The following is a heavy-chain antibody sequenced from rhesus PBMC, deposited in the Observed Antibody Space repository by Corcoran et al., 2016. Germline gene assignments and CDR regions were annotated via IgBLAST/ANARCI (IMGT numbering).Heavy chain of an antibody. CDR3: AREGLRYYFDY. CDR2: IYGNSAST. J-gene: IGHJ4*01. CDR1: GGSISGYYY. V-gene: IGHV4-73*01. D-gene: IGHD2-21*01. Sequence: QVQLQQWGEGLVKPSETLSLTCAVYGGSISGYYYWSWIRQPPGKGLEWIGYIYGNSASTNYTPSLKNRVTISKDTSKNQFSLKLSSVTAADTAVYYCAREGLRYYFDYWGQGVLVTVSS.